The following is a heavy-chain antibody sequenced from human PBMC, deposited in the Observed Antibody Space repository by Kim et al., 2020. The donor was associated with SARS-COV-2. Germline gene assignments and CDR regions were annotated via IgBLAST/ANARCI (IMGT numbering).Heavy chain of an antibody. J-gene: IGHJ6*02. D-gene: IGHD3-10*01. CDR2: IGTAGDT. CDR3: ARAIWFGAFGRDYYYYGMDV. Sequence: GGSLRLSCAASGFTFSSYDMHWVRQATGKGLEWVSAIGTAGDTYYPGSVKGRFTISRKNAKNSLYLQMNSLRAGDTAVYYCARAIWFGAFGRDYYYYGMDVWGQGTTVTVSS. V-gene: IGHV3-13*01. CDR1: GFTFSSYD.